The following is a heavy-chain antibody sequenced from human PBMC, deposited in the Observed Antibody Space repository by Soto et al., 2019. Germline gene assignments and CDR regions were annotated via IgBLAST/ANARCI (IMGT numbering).Heavy chain of an antibody. CDR2: ISSSSDYI. Sequence: EVQLVESGGGLVKPGGSLRLSCAASGFTFTSYSMNWVRQAPGKGLEWVSSISSSSDYIFYADSVKGRFTISRDNAKNSLYLKMNSLRAEDTAVYYCARSVPAAPFDIWGQGTMVIVSS. CDR3: ARSVPAAPFDI. D-gene: IGHD2-2*01. CDR1: GFTFTSYS. J-gene: IGHJ3*02. V-gene: IGHV3-21*01.